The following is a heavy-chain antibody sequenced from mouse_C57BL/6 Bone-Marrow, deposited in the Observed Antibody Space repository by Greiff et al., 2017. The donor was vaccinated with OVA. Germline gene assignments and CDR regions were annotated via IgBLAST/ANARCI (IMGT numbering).Heavy chain of an antibody. J-gene: IGHJ4*01. CDR1: GYSFTGYY. V-gene: IGHV1-31*01. D-gene: IGHD4-1*01. CDR3: ARWGPRNWGGYYAMDY. Sequence: EVQLMQSGPELVKPGASVKISCQASGYSFTGYYMHWVKQSHGNILAWIGSIYPYNGVSSYNQPFQGKGTVTVDKSSSTDYMELRSLTSEDAAVYYGARWGPRNWGGYYAMDYWGQGNAGTVTA. CDR2: IYPYNGVS.